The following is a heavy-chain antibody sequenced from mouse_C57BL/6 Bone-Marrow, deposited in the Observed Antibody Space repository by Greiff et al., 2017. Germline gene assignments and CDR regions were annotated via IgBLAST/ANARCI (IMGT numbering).Heavy chain of an antibody. CDR1: GFTFSSYT. V-gene: IGHV5-9*01. Sequence: EVQLQQSGGGLVKPGGSLKLSCAASGFTFSSYTMSWVRQTPEKRLQWVAAISGGGGNTYYPDSVQGRFTISSDNDKNILYLQMSRLRSEDTALYYWSRQVTTVLATKYFDVWGTGTTGTVSS. J-gene: IGHJ1*03. CDR2: ISGGGGNT. D-gene: IGHD1-1*01. CDR3: SRQVTTVLATKYFDV.